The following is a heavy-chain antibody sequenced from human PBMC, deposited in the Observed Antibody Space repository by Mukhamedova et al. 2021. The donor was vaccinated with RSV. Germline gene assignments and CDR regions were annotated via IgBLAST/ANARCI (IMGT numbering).Heavy chain of an antibody. D-gene: IGHD1-14*01. J-gene: IGHJ3*02. CDR2: IYPGDSDT. V-gene: IGHV5-51*01. CDR3: TRSFSRSHKNPEDGFDM. Sequence: IGWVRQMPGKGLEWMGIIYPGDSDTRYSPSFQGQVTISVDKYISTAYLQWSSLKASDTAMYYCTRSFSRSHKNPEDGFDMWGQGT.